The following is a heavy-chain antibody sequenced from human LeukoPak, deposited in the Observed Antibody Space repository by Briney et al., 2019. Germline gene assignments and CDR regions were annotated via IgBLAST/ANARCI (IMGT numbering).Heavy chain of an antibody. CDR3: AKDGDSSGYYSGYFDY. Sequence: PGRSLRLSCAASGFTFDDYAMQWVRQAPGKGLEWVSGISWNSGSIGYADSVKGRFTISRDNAKNSLYLQMNSLRAEDTALYYCAKDGDSSGYYSGYFDYWGQGTLVTVSS. D-gene: IGHD3-22*01. CDR1: GFTFDDYA. CDR2: ISWNSGSI. J-gene: IGHJ4*02. V-gene: IGHV3-9*01.